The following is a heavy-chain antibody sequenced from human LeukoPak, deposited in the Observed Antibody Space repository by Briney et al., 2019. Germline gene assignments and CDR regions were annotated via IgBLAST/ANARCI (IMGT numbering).Heavy chain of an antibody. J-gene: IGHJ4*02. CDR3: ARKRLRGIAVAGTLDY. CDR2: INHSGST. V-gene: IGHV4-34*01. Sequence: SETLSLTCAVYGGSFSGYYWSWIRQPPGKGLEWIGEINHSGSTNYNPSLKSRVTISVDTSKSQFSLKLSSVTAADTAVYYCARKRLRGIAVAGTLDYWGQGTLVTVSS. CDR1: GGSFSGYY. D-gene: IGHD6-19*01.